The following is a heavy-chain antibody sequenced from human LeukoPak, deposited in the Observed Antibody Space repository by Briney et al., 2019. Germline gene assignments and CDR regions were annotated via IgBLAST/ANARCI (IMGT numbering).Heavy chain of an antibody. CDR3: ARVVGRADGYNWLGGVRLGAFDI. D-gene: IGHD5-24*01. CDR2: IIPIFGTA. J-gene: IGHJ3*02. V-gene: IGHV1-69*05. Sequence: SVKVSCKASGATFSSYAISWVRQAPGQGLEWMGRIIPIFGTANYAQKFQGRVTITTDESTSTAYMELSSLRSEDTAVYYCARVVGRADGYNWLGGVRLGAFDIWGQGTMVTVSS. CDR1: GATFSSYA.